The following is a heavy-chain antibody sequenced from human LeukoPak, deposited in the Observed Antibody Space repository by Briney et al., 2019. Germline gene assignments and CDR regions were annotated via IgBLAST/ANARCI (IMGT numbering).Heavy chain of an antibody. D-gene: IGHD4/OR15-4a*01. J-gene: IGHJ4*02. Sequence: SETLSLTCAVSGGSISSGDYYWSWIRQPPGKGLEWIGYIYYSGSTYYNPSLKSRVTISVDTSKNQFSLKLSSVTAADTAVYYCARALRLSFDYWGQGTLVTVSS. V-gene: IGHV4-30-4*02. CDR3: ARALRLSFDY. CDR2: IYYSGST. CDR1: GGSISSGDYY.